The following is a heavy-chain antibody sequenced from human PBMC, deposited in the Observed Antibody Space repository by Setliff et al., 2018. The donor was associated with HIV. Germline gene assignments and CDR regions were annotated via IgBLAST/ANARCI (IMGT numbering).Heavy chain of an antibody. D-gene: IGHD6-25*01. V-gene: IGHV1-8*02. Sequence: ASVKVSCKASGYIFTGYEISWVRQVTGQGLEWMGWMNPHSGSTVYAQKFQGRVTMTRNTSITTAYMELTSLRSEDTAVYYCARGGSEAAAHYWGQGTLVTVSS. CDR3: ARGGSEAAAHY. CDR1: GYIFTGYE. CDR2: MNPHSGST. J-gene: IGHJ4*02.